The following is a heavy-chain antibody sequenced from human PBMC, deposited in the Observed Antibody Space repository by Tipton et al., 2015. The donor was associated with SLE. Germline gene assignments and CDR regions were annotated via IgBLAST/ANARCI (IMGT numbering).Heavy chain of an antibody. CDR3: ARATPTYSGYGQGGDFDY. CDR2: INPSGGST. D-gene: IGHD5-12*01. Sequence: QLVQSGAEVKKPGASVKVSCKASGYTFTSYYMHWVRQAPGQGLEWMGIINPSGGSTSYAQKFQGRVTMTRDTSTSTVYMELSSLRSEDTAVYYCARATPTYSGYGQGGDFDYWGQGTLVTVSS. CDR1: GYTFTSYY. J-gene: IGHJ4*02. V-gene: IGHV1-46*01.